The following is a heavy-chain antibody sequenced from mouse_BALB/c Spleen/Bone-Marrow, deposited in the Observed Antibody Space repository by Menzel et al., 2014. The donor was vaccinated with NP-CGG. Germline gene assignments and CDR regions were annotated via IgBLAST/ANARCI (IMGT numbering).Heavy chain of an antibody. V-gene: IGHV1-87*01. CDR1: SYTFTSYW. CDR3: ASYYDYDGRGY. CDR2: IYPGDGDT. Sequence: VQLQQSGAELARPGASVKSSCKASSYTFTSYWMQWVKQRPGQGLEWIGAIYPGDGDTRYTQKFKGKATLTEDKSSSTAYMQLRSLASEDSAVYYCASYYDYDGRGYWGQGTTLTASS. D-gene: IGHD2-4*01. J-gene: IGHJ2*01.